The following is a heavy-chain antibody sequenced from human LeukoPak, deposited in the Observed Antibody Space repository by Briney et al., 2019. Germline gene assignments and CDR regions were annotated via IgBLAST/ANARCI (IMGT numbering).Heavy chain of an antibody. CDR1: GGSFSGYY. CDR3: ARMITFGGVIAHGDY. V-gene: IGHV4-34*01. D-gene: IGHD3-16*02. J-gene: IGHJ4*02. CDR2: INHSGST. Sequence: SETLSLTCAVYGGSFSGYYWSWLRQPTGKGLEWIGEINHSGSTNYNPSLKSRVTISVDTSKNQFSLKLSSVTAADTAVYYCARMITFGGVIAHGDYWGQGTLVTVSS.